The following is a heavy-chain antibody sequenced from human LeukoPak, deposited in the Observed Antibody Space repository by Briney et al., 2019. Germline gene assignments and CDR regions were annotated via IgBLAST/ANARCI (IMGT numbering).Heavy chain of an antibody. Sequence: GGSLRLSCSASGFTFSNYAMSWVRQAPGKGLEWVSAIYDGVGRAFYADAVRGRFTISRDNSQNTLYLQMNSLRAEDTAVYYCTRDNLGYGSGTYSAALFDYWGQGTLVTVSS. CDR3: TRDNLGYGSGTYSAALFDY. J-gene: IGHJ4*02. CDR1: GFTFSNYA. CDR2: IYDGVGRA. D-gene: IGHD3-10*01. V-gene: IGHV3-23*01.